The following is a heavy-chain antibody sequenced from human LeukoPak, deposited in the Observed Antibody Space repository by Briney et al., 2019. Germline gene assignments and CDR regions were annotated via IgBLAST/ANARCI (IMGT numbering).Heavy chain of an antibody. CDR3: ARGRGGVWFDP. V-gene: IGHV4-38-2*02. CDR2: IYHSGST. Sequence: SETLSLTCTVSGYSISRGYSWGWIRQPPGKGLEWIGNIYHSGSTNYSPSLKSRVTISVDTSKNQFSLKLSSVTAADTAVYYCARGRGGVWFDPWGQGTLVTVSS. CDR1: GYSISRGYS. D-gene: IGHD3-10*01. J-gene: IGHJ5*02.